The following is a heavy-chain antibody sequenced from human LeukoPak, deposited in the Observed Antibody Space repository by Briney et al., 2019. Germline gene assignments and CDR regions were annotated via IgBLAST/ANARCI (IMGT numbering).Heavy chain of an antibody. V-gene: IGHV4-59*01. CDR3: ARGGRGAAVGMDY. CDR1: GGSISSYY. Sequence: SETLSLTCTVSGGSISSYYWSWIRQPPGRGLELICYIYYSGSTNYNPSLKSRVTISVDTSKNQFSLKLSTVRAADTAVYYCARGGRGAAVGMDYWGQGTLVTVSS. CDR2: IYYSGST. J-gene: IGHJ4*02. D-gene: IGHD6-13*01.